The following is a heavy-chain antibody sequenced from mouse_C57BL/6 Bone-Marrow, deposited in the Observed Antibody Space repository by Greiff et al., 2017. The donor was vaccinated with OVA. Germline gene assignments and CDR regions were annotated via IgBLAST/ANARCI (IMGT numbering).Heavy chain of an antibody. Sequence: QVQLQQPGAELVKPGASVKLSCKASGYTFTSYWMHWVKQRPGRGLEWIGRIDPNGGGTKYNEKFKGKATLTVDKPSSTAYMQLSSLTSEDSADYCGARSDYYGSSYFDYWGQGTTLTVSS. J-gene: IGHJ2*01. CDR2: IDPNGGGT. V-gene: IGHV1-72*01. CDR1: GYTFTSYW. CDR3: ARSDYYGSSYFDY. D-gene: IGHD1-1*01.